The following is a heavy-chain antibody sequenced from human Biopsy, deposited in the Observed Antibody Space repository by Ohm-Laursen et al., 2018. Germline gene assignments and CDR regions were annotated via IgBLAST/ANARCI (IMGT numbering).Heavy chain of an antibody. J-gene: IGHJ4*02. V-gene: IGHV1-18*01. Sequence: ASVKVSCKASGYTFTSYGISWVRQAPGQGLEWMGWISAYNGNTNYAQKLQGRVTMTTDTSTSTAYMEMSRLRSDDTAVYYCALQSVAQMKNFDYWGQGPWSPSPQ. CDR1: GYTFTSYG. D-gene: IGHD6-19*01. CDR2: ISAYNGNT. CDR3: ALQSVAQMKNFDY.